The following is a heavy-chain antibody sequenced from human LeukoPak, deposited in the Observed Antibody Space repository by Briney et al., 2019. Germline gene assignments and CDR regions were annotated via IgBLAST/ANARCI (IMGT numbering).Heavy chain of an antibody. CDR3: ARTTSTVTTNYYYYYYMDV. V-gene: IGHV7-4-1*02. D-gene: IGHD4-17*01. Sequence: ASVKVSCKASGYTFTSYAMNWVRQAPGQGLEWMGWINTNTGNPTYAQGFTGRFVFSLDTSVSTAYLQISSLKADDTAVYYCARTTSTVTTNYYYYYYMDVWGKGTTVTVPS. CDR2: INTNTGNP. J-gene: IGHJ6*03. CDR1: GYTFTSYA.